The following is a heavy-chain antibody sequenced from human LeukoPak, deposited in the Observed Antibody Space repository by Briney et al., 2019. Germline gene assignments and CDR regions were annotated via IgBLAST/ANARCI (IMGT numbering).Heavy chain of an antibody. V-gene: IGHV3-21*01. CDR3: ARGNTVTTRSPGY. CDR2: ISSSSSYI. Sequence: GRSLRLSCAASRFTSSSYSMNWVRQAPGKGLEWVSSISSSSSYIYYADSVKGRFTISRDNAKNSLYLQMNSLRAEDTAVYYCARGNTVTTRSPGYWGQGTLVTVSS. CDR1: RFTSSSYS. D-gene: IGHD4-17*01. J-gene: IGHJ4*02.